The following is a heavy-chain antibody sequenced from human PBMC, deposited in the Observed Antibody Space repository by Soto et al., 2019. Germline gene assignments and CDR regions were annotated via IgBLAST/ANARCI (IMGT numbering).Heavy chain of an antibody. D-gene: IGHD4-17*01. CDR3: ARDQNGDYLSFDY. CDR1: GFTVSSNY. CDR2: IYSGGST. Sequence: GGSLRLSCAASGFTVSSNYMSWVRQAPGKGLEWVSVIYSGGSTYYADSVKGRFTISRDNSKNTLYLQMNSLRADDTAVYYCARDQNGDYLSFDYWGQGTLVTVSS. V-gene: IGHV3-53*01. J-gene: IGHJ4*02.